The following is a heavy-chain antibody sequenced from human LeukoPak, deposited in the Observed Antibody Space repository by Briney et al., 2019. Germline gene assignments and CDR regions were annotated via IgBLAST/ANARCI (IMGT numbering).Heavy chain of an antibody. V-gene: IGHV1-18*01. CDR3: ARQGYSGHSQGAADY. Sequence: GASVKVSCKTSGYTFTTYSITWVRQAPGQGLEYMGWINPYSGNTKYAQKFQGRVTLTTDASTSTAYMEVRSLRSDDTAVYYCARQGYSGHSQGAADYWGQGILVTVSS. CDR2: INPYSGNT. J-gene: IGHJ4*02. D-gene: IGHD4-23*01. CDR1: GYTFTTYS.